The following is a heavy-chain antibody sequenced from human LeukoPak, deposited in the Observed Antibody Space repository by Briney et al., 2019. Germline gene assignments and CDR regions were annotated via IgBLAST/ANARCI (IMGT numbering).Heavy chain of an antibody. CDR2: ISGSGGST. V-gene: IGHV3-23*01. CDR3: VKERASTVNWDVINY. J-gene: IGHJ4*02. D-gene: IGHD1-1*01. CDR1: GFTFSDYA. Sequence: GGSLRLSCTASGFTFSDYAMGWGRQAPGKGLEWVSGISGSGGSTKYADSVMGRFTVSRDKSRKTVYLQLNSLRAEDTATYYCVKERASTVNWDVINYWGPGALVIVSS.